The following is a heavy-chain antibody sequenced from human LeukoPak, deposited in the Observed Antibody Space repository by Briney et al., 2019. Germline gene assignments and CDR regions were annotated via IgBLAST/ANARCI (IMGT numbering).Heavy chain of an antibody. D-gene: IGHD4-17*01. CDR2: IIPIFGTA. CDR1: GGTFSSYA. CDR3: ARPMTTVTTNRGYYYYYYGMDV. Sequence: GASVKVSCKASGGTFSSYAISWVRQAPGQGLEWMGGIIPIFGTANYAQKFQGRVTITADESTSTAYMELSSLRSEDTAVYYCARPMTTVTTNRGYYYYYYGMDVWGKGTTVTVSP. J-gene: IGHJ6*04. V-gene: IGHV1-69*01.